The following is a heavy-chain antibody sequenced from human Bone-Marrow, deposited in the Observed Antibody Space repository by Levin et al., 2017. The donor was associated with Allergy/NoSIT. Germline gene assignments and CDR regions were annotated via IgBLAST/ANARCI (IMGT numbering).Heavy chain of an antibody. CDR1: GFTFDDYA. CDR3: TKDMSYSGYHHHFDF. Sequence: GGSLRLSCAASGFTFDDYAMHWVRQAPEKGLEWVSSISWNSGRIVYADSVKGRFTISRDNAKNSLYLQMNSLRAEDTALYYCTKDMSYSGYHHHFDFWGQGTLVTVSS. V-gene: IGHV3-9*01. D-gene: IGHD5-12*01. J-gene: IGHJ4*02. CDR2: ISWNSGRI.